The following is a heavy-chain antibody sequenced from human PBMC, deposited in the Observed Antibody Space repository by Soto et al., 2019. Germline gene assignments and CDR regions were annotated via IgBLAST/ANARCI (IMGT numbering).Heavy chain of an antibody. D-gene: IGHD3-22*01. Sequence: SETLSLTCAVYGGSFSGYYWSWIRQPPGKGLEWIGEINHSGSTNYNPSLKSRVTISVDTSKNQFSLKLSSVTAADTAVYYCARINDSSGYYYYYGMDVWGQGTTVTVSS. CDR1: GGSFSGYY. CDR3: ARINDSSGYYYYYGMDV. V-gene: IGHV4-34*01. CDR2: INHSGST. J-gene: IGHJ6*02.